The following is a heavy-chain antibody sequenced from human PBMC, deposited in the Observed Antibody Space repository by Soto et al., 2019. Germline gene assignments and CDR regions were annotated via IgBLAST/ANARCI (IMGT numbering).Heavy chain of an antibody. CDR1: GYTFTSYG. V-gene: IGHV1-18*01. CDR3: AKGVDVLWWNYYYYGMDV. CDR2: ISAYNGNT. J-gene: IGHJ6*02. Sequence: QVPLVQSGAEVKKPGASVKVSCKASGYTFTSYGISWVRQAPGQGLEWMGWISAYNGNTNYAQKLQGRVTMTTDTATSTAYMELRSMRSDDTAVYYCAKGVDVLWWNYYYYGMDVWGQGTTVTVSS. D-gene: IGHD3-10*01.